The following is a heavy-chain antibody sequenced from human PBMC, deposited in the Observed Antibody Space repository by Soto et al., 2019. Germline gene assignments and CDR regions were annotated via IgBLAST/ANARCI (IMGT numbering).Heavy chain of an antibody. CDR3: ARSRTGTTYGGMDV. V-gene: IGHV3-66*01. CDR2: IHSGGDT. D-gene: IGHD1-7*01. J-gene: IGHJ6*02. CDR1: GFAVSSNY. Sequence: EVQLVESGGDLVQPGGSLRLSCAASGFAVSSNYMTWVRQAPGKGLEWVSVIHSGGDTHYADSVRGRFTISRDNSKNTLYRKMNSLRAADTAVYYCARSRTGTTYGGMDVWGQGTTVTVSS.